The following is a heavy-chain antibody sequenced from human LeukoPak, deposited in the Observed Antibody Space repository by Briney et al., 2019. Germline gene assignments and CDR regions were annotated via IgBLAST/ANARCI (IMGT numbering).Heavy chain of an antibody. CDR1: GFTFNTYG. V-gene: IGHV3-23*01. Sequence: GGSLRLSCAASGFTFNTYGMSWVRQAPGKGLEWVSGISGSGGATYYADSVKGRFTVSRDDPHNTLYLQMNSLRAEDTAVYFCARGGVDYYGSGTYYLMYYFDYWGQGALVTVSS. CDR3: ARGGVDYYGSGTYYLMYYFDY. J-gene: IGHJ4*02. D-gene: IGHD3-10*01. CDR2: ISGSGGAT.